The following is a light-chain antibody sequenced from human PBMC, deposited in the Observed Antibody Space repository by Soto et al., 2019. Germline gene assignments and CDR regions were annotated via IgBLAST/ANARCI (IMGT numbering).Light chain of an antibody. CDR1: QGISSS. V-gene: IGKV1-9*01. CDR3: QQNDSYPRT. J-gene: IGKJ1*01. Sequence: DIQLTQSPSSLSASVGDRVTITCRAGQGISSSLAWYQQKPGKAPNLLISAASTLQTGVPSRFSGSGSGTDFALTISSLQPEDFATYYCQQNDSYPRTFGQGTKVEIK. CDR2: AAS.